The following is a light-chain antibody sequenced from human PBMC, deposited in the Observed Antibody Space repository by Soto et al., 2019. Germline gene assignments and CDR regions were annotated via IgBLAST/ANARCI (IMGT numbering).Light chain of an antibody. Sequence: QSALTQPPSASGSPGQSVTISCTGTSSDVGGYDFVSWYQQHPGKAPKILIYEVSKRASGVPDRFSGSKSGNTASLTVSGLQPDDEADYYCQVWESFSDHPYVFGGGTKVTVL. CDR1: SSDVGGYDF. CDR2: EVS. V-gene: IGLV2-8*01. J-gene: IGLJ1*01. CDR3: QVWESFSDHPYV.